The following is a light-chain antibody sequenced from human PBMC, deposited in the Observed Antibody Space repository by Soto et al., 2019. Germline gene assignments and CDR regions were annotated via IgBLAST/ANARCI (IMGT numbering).Light chain of an antibody. CDR1: QSVSTY. Sequence: EIVLTQSPGTLSLSPGERATLSCRASQSVSTYLAWYQQKPGQAPRLLIYDASNRATGVPARFSGSGSGTDFTLTISSLEPEDFAVYYCQQRSSWPPITLGQGTRLEIK. CDR2: DAS. V-gene: IGKV3-11*01. CDR3: QQRSSWPPIT. J-gene: IGKJ5*01.